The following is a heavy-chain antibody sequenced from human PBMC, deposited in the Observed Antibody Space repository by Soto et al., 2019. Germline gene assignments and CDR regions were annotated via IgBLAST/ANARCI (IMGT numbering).Heavy chain of an antibody. J-gene: IGHJ6*03. CDR3: AKATNYYYYYMDV. V-gene: IGHV3-30*18. CDR2: ISYDGSNK. Sequence: GGSLRLSCAASGFTFSNYEMHWVRQAPGKGLEWVAVISYDGSNKYYADSVKGRFTISRDNSKNTLYLQMNSLRAEDTAVYYCAKATNYYYYYMDVWGKGTTVTVSS. CDR1: GFTFSNYE.